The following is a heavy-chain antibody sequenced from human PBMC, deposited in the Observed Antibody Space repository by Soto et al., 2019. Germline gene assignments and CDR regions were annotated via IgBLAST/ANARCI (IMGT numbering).Heavy chain of an antibody. J-gene: IGHJ6*02. Sequence: LRLSCAASGFTFSAFGMHWVRQAPGKGLEWVAVISYDGGHQYYGDSVKGRFTISRDNSKNTLYLQMNSLRPEDTAVYYCAKDPGGGYKYFFYGMDVWGQGTTVTVSS. V-gene: IGHV3-30*18. CDR3: AKDPGGGYKYFFYGMDV. D-gene: IGHD3-22*01. CDR1: GFTFSAFG. CDR2: ISYDGGHQ.